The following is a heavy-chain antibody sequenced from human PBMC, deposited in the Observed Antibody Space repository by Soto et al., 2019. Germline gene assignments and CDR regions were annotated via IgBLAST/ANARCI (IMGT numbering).Heavy chain of an antibody. D-gene: IGHD6-19*01. CDR3: ARWAGSSGWYLESYYYGMDV. V-gene: IGHV1-2*02. CDR1: RDTFSNHT. CDR2: INPRGGVT. Sequence: ASVKVSCKASRDTFSNHTISWVRQAPGQGLEWMGRINPRGGVTNDAQKFQGRVTMTRDTSISTAYMELGRLRSDDTAVYYCARWAGSSGWYLESYYYGMDVWGQGTTVTVSS. J-gene: IGHJ6*02.